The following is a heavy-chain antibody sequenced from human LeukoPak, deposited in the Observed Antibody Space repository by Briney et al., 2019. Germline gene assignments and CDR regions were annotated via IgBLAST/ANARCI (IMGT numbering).Heavy chain of an antibody. J-gene: IGHJ6*03. D-gene: IGHD6-13*01. CDR3: ARGSGSSWYFYYYYYMDV. V-gene: IGHV1-8*03. CDR2: MNPNSGNT. CDR1: GGTFSSYA. Sequence: ASVKVSCKASGGTFSSYAISWVRQATGQGLEWMGWMNPNSGNTGYAQKFQGRVTITRNTSISTAYMELSSLRSEDTAVYYCARGSGSSWYFYYYYYMDVWGKGTTVTVSS.